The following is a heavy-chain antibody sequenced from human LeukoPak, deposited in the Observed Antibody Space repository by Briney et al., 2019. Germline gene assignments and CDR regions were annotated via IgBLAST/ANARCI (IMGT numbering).Heavy chain of an antibody. Sequence: GGSLRLSCAASGFTFSSNWMHWVRQAPGKGLVWVSHINNDGSRINYAESVEGRFTVSRDNAKNTLYLQMNSLRAEDTAVYYCATSMAGYNWFDPRGQGTPVTVSS. D-gene: IGHD3-22*01. CDR3: ATSMAGYNWFDP. V-gene: IGHV3-74*01. CDR1: GFTFSSNW. J-gene: IGHJ5*02. CDR2: INNDGSRI.